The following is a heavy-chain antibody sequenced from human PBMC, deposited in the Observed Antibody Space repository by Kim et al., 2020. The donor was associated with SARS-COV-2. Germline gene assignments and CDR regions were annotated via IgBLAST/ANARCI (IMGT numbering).Heavy chain of an antibody. D-gene: IGHD3-22*01. CDR1: GGSISIKTYK. Sequence: SETLSLTCSVSGGSISIKTYKWGWVRQPPGRGLEWIGSIYFSGSTFYDPSLKSRLSISVDTSKDQFSLNLSSVTAADTAVYYCARHRHDSSGYYFDSWGQGTLVTVFS. CDR3: ARHRHDSSGYYFDS. CDR2: IYFSGST. V-gene: IGHV4-39*01. J-gene: IGHJ4*02.